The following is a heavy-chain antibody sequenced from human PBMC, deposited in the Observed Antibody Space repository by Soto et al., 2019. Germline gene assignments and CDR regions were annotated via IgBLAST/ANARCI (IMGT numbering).Heavy chain of an antibody. CDR3: ARAHAPTLPFDY. J-gene: IGHJ4*01. CDR1: GGSIRNVY. V-gene: IGHV4-59*01. D-gene: IGHD2-15*01. CDR2: IFHSGNA. Sequence: SETLSLTCTVSGGSIRNVYWSWIRQAPGKGLEWIGFIFHSGNAKYNPSLKSRVTISVDTSKNQFSLSLDSVTAADTAVYFCARAHAPTLPFDYWGQGTLVTVS.